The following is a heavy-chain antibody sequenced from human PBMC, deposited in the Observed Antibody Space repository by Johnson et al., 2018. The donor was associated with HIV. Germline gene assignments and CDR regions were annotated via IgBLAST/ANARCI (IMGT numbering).Heavy chain of an antibody. CDR3: ARAKSTVVLHDAFDI. CDR2: LSWNSGSI. V-gene: IGHV3-9*01. J-gene: IGHJ3*02. Sequence: VQLVESGGGLVQPGRSLRLSCAASGFTFDDYAMHWVRQAPGKGLEWVSGLSWNSGSIGYADSVKGRFTISRDNSKNTLYLQMNRLRADDTAVYYCARAKSTVVLHDAFDIWGQGTMVTVSS. D-gene: IGHD4-23*01. CDR1: GFTFDDYA.